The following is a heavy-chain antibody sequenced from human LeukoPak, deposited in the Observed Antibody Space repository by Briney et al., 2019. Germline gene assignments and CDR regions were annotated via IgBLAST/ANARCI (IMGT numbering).Heavy chain of an antibody. J-gene: IGHJ4*02. CDR1: SGSITSYY. D-gene: IGHD3-3*01. Sequence: SETLSLTCSVSSGSITSYYWSWLRQPPGKGLEWIGYIYYSGSTNYNPSVKSRVTMSVDTSKSQFSLKVRYVTAADTAVYYCARGLNDSWTGENYWGQGTLVTVSS. CDR2: IYYSGST. CDR3: ARGLNDSWTGENY. V-gene: IGHV4-59*12.